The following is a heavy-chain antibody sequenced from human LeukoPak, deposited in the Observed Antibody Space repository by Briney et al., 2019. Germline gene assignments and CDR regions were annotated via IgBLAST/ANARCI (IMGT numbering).Heavy chain of an antibody. V-gene: IGHV3-21*01. CDR3: ARDTRSMVRGVSSWDY. J-gene: IGHJ4*02. CDR2: ISSSSSYI. D-gene: IGHD3-10*01. Sequence: PGRSLRLSCAASGFTFSSYAMHWVRQAPGKGLEWVSSISSSSSYIYYSDSVKGRFTISRDNAKNSLYLQMNSLRAEDTAVYYCARDTRSMVRGVSSWDYWGQGTLVTVSS. CDR1: GFTFSSYA.